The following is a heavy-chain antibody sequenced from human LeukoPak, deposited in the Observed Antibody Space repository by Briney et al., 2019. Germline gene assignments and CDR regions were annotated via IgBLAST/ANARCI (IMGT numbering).Heavy chain of an antibody. CDR2: IIPIFGTA. Sequence: GPSVKVSCKASGGTFSSYAISWVRQAPGQGLEWMGGIIPIFGTANYAQKFQGRVTITTDESTSTAYMELSSLRSEDTAVYYCARVVELRFLEWLPPYYYYMDVWGKGTTVTVSS. CDR1: GGTFSSYA. CDR3: ARVVELRFLEWLPPYYYYMDV. V-gene: IGHV1-69*05. D-gene: IGHD3-3*01. J-gene: IGHJ6*03.